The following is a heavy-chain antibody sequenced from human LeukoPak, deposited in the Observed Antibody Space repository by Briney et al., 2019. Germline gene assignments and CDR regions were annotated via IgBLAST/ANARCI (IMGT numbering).Heavy chain of an antibody. CDR2: IIPILGIA. CDR3: ARDDIVVVPAAILKVNAFDI. Sequence: ASVKVSCKASGGTFSSYTISWVRQAPGQGLEWMGRIIPILGIANYAQKFQGRVTITADKSTSTAYMELSSLRSEDTAVYYCARDDIVVVPAAILKVNAFDIWGQGTMVTVSS. J-gene: IGHJ3*02. D-gene: IGHD2-2*02. V-gene: IGHV1-69*04. CDR1: GGTFSSYT.